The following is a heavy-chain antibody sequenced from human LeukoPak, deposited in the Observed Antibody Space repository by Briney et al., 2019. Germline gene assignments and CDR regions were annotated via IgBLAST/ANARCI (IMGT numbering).Heavy chain of an antibody. Sequence: ASVKVSCKASGGTFSSYTISWVRQAPGQGLEWMGRIIPILGIANYAQKFQGRVTITADKSTSTAYMELSSLRSEDTAVYYCARDHPDTAMAPFDYWGQRTLVTVSS. J-gene: IGHJ4*02. V-gene: IGHV1-69*04. D-gene: IGHD5-18*01. CDR2: IIPILGIA. CDR1: GGTFSSYT. CDR3: ARDHPDTAMAPFDY.